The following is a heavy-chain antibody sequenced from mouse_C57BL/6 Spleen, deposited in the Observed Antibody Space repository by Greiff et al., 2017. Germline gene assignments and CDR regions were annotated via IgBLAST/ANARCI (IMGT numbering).Heavy chain of an antibody. Sequence: QVQLQQPGAELVMPGASVKLSCKASGYTFTSYWMHWVKQRPGQGLEWIGEIDPSDSHTNYNQKFKGKSTLTVDKSSSTAYMQLSSLTSADSAVYYCARGDSSGHGWFAYWGQGTLVTVSA. J-gene: IGHJ3*01. CDR2: IDPSDSHT. V-gene: IGHV1-69*01. CDR1: GYTFTSYW. CDR3: ARGDSSGHGWFAY. D-gene: IGHD3-2*02.